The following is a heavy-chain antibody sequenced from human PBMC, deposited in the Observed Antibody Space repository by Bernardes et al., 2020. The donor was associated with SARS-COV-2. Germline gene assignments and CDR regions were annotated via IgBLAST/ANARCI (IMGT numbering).Heavy chain of an antibody. CDR2: MNHSGSV. CDR1: GGSFMGYF. V-gene: IGHV4-34*01. D-gene: IGHD3-22*01. J-gene: IGHJ3*01. Sequence: SETLSLTCAVYGGSFMGYFWTWIRQAPGKGLEWIGEMNHSGSVEYNPSLKSRVTISVDKSKNQFSLKLSSVTAADTAVYYCARGARISMIVVVMPQAAFDVWGQGTMVTVSS. CDR3: ARGARISMIVVVMPQAAFDV.